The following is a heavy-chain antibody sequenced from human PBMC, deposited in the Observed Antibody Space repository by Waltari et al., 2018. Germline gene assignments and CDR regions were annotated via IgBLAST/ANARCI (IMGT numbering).Heavy chain of an antibody. CDR1: GFTFGPYW. CDR2: INGDGTTT. J-gene: IGHJ3*01. CDR3: TRDRGLPDAFNL. V-gene: IGHV3-74*01. Sequence: EEQLVESGGGSVQPGGSLRLSCAASGFTFGPYWMHWVRQAPGKGLVLVSHINGDGTTTKYADSVKVRFTISRDNTKNTLYLEINSLRAEDTAVYYCTRDRGLPDAFNLWGQGTMVTVSS.